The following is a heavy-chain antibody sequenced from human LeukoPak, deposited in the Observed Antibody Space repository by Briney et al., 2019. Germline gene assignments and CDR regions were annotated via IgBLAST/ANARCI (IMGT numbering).Heavy chain of an antibody. J-gene: IGHJ4*02. CDR1: GYTFTSYA. CDR3: ARSRYSSAYDY. D-gene: IGHD6-25*01. Sequence: ASVNVSCTASGYTFTSYAMHWVRQAPGQRLEWMGWINAGNGNTKYSQKFQGRVTITRDTSASTAYMELSSLRSEDTAVYYCARSRYSSAYDYWGQGTLVTVSS. V-gene: IGHV1-3*01. CDR2: INAGNGNT.